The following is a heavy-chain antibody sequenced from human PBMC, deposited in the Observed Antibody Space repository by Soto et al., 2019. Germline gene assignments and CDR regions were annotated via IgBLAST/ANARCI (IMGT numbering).Heavy chain of an antibody. Sequence: PGGSLRLSCAASGFTFSSYGMHWVRQAPGKGLEWVAVIWYDGSNKYYADSVKGRFTISRDNSKNTLYLQTNSLRAEDTAVYYCARTEYYYDSSGYLDYWGQGTLVTVSS. V-gene: IGHV3-33*01. CDR1: GFTFSSYG. CDR2: IWYDGSNK. J-gene: IGHJ4*02. CDR3: ARTEYYYDSSGYLDY. D-gene: IGHD3-22*01.